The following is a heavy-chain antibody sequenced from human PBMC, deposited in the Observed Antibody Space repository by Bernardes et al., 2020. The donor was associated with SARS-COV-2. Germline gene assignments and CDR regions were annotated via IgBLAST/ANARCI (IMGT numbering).Heavy chain of an antibody. CDR2: IYPGDSDT. D-gene: IGHD3-22*01. V-gene: IGHV5-51*01. J-gene: IGHJ3*02. CDR1: GYSVTRYW. Sequence: GACLKTSCQGSGYSVTRYWIGWVRPMPGKGLEWLGIIYPGDSDTRYSPSFQGQVTISADKSISTAYLQWSSLKASDTAMYYCAGHQWLHPDDAFDIWGQGTMVTVSS. CDR3: AGHQWLHPDDAFDI.